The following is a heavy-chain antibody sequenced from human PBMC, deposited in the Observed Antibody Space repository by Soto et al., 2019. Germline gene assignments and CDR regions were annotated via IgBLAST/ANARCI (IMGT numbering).Heavy chain of an antibody. J-gene: IGHJ6*02. CDR2: ISYNGGNR. CDR3: ARGDREDTAVVIGVRPGEYGVDV. CDR1: GFTFSNYA. Sequence: QVQLVESGRGVVQPGRSLRLSCAASGFTFSNYAMHWVRQAPGKGLECVAVISYNGGNRFYRDYVKGRFTISRDNSKNTVHLQIDSLRYEDAAVYYCARGDREDTAVVIGVRPGEYGVDVWGQGTTVTVSS. V-gene: IGHV3-30*04. D-gene: IGHD2-15*01.